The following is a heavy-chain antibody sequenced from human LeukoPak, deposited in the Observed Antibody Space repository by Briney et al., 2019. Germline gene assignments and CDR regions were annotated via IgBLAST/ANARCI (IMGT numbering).Heavy chain of an antibody. CDR1: GFTFSDYY. J-gene: IGHJ3*02. D-gene: IGHD3-10*01. Sequence: GGSLRLSCAASGFTFSDYYMSWIRQTPGKGLEWVSYISSSGTTMEYAKSVKGRFTISRDNAKNSLYLQMNSLRAEDTAVYYCARDARHGIWFGADLDSLDIWGQGTMVTVYS. CDR2: ISSSGTTM. V-gene: IGHV3-11*01. CDR3: ARDARHGIWFGADLDSLDI.